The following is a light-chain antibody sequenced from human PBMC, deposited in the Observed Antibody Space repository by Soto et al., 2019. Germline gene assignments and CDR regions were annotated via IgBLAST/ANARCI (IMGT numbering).Light chain of an antibody. V-gene: IGLV2-14*01. J-gene: IGLJ2*01. CDR2: EVS. CDR3: DSFTSSSTVI. Sequence: QSAPTQPASVSGSPGQSITISCTGTSSDVGGYNYVSWYQQHPGKAPKLMIYEVSDRPSGVSNRFSGSKSGNTASLTISGLQAEDDADYYCDSFTSSSTVIFGGGTQLTVL. CDR1: SSDVGGYNY.